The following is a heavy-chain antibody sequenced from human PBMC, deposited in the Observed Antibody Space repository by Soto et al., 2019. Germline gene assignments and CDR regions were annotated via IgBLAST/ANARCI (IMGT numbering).Heavy chain of an antibody. D-gene: IGHD1-7*01. V-gene: IGHV3-13*01. CDR3: ARDLGGTTGFDP. CDR1: GFTFSSYD. Sequence: GGSLRLSCAASGFTFSSYDMHWVRQVTGKGLEWVSTIGTAGDTYYPGSVKGRFTIPRENAKNSLYLQMNSLRAEDAAVYYCARDLGGTTGFDPWGQGTLVTVSS. CDR2: IGTAGDT. J-gene: IGHJ5*02.